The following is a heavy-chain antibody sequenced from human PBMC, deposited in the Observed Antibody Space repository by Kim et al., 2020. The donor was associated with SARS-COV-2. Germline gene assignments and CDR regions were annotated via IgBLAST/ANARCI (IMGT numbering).Heavy chain of an antibody. Sequence: YVKGRLTISRDNSKNTLYLKMNSLRAEDTAIYYCAGYYYGSGSYYRSIDYWGQGTLVTVSS. CDR3: AGYYYGSGSYYRSIDY. J-gene: IGHJ4*02. V-gene: IGHV3-23*01. D-gene: IGHD3-10*01.